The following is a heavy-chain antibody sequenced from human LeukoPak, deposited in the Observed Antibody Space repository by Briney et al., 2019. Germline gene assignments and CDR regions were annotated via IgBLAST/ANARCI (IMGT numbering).Heavy chain of an antibody. Sequence: GGSLRRSCAASGFTFSSYAMNWVRQAPGKGLEWVSTIGAGGGNTYYADSVKVRFTISRDNAKNTLYLQMNSLRAEDTAVYYCAQRGAFTSDPLDYWGQGTLVTVSS. D-gene: IGHD3-16*01. CDR3: AQRGAFTSDPLDY. V-gene: IGHV3-23*01. CDR2: IGAGGGNT. CDR1: GFTFSSYA. J-gene: IGHJ4*02.